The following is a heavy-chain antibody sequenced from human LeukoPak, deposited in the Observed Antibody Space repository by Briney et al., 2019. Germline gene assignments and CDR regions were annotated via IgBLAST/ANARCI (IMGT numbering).Heavy chain of an antibody. J-gene: IGHJ4*02. Sequence: PSASLSLTCTVAGGSVSRGGYYWARVRQNPGNGLERIVLTSSHASSYYNPSLMSRITISVDRSQNQFSLKMRDVTAADTAVYFCATADWGSFYFDSWGQGALVAVSS. CDR3: ATADWGSFYFDS. CDR1: GGSVSRGGYY. CDR2: TSSHASS. V-gene: IGHV4-31*03. D-gene: IGHD3-16*01.